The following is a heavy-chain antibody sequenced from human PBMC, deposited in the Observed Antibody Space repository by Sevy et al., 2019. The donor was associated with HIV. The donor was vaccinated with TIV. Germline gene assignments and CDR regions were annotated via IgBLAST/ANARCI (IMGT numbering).Heavy chain of an antibody. CDR1: GFIFSRYE. V-gene: IGHV3-48*03. J-gene: IGHJ4*02. D-gene: IGHD5-12*01. CDR3: ARETLSGYNL. Sequence: GGSLRLSCAASGFIFSRYEMNWVRQAPGKGLEWVSYISHSGGAINYADSVKGRFTISRDNSKNTVYLQINSLRAEDTAVYYCARETLSGYNLWGQGTLVTVSS. CDR2: ISHSGGAI.